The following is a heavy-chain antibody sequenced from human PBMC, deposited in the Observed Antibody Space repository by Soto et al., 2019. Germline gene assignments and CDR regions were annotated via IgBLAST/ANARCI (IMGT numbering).Heavy chain of an antibody. CDR1: GYTFTSYG. J-gene: IGHJ4*02. Sequence: GASVKVSCKASGYTFTSYGISWVRQAPGQGLEWMGWISAYNGNTNYAQKLQGRVTMTTDTSTSTAYMELRSLRSDDTAVYYCARGLTIFGVVIIPSYYFDYWGQGTLVTVSS. CDR3: ARGLTIFGVVIIPSYYFDY. V-gene: IGHV1-18*01. CDR2: ISAYNGNT. D-gene: IGHD3-3*01.